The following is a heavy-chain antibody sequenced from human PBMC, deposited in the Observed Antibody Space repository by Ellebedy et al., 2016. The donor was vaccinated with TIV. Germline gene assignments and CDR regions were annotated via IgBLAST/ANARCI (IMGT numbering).Heavy chain of an antibody. Sequence: GESLKISCAASGFTFSSYAMHWVRQAPGKGLEWVAVIWYDGSNKYYADSVKGRFTISRDNSKNTLYLQMNSLRAEDTAVYYCARGAADDSSGYYEGDYWGQGTLVAVSS. J-gene: IGHJ4*02. V-gene: IGHV3-33*08. CDR1: GFTFSSYA. D-gene: IGHD3-22*01. CDR3: ARGAADDSSGYYEGDY. CDR2: IWYDGSNK.